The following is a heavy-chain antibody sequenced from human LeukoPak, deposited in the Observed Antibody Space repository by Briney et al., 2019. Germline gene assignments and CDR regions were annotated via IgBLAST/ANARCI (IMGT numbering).Heavy chain of an antibody. CDR2: IYTSGST. CDR1: GSISSGSYY. J-gene: IGHJ4*02. V-gene: IGHV4-61*02. Sequence: PSQTLSLICTVSGSISSGSYYWSWIRQPAGKGLEWIGRIYTSGSTNYNPSLESRVTISVDTSKNQFSLKLTSLTAAYTAVYYCAREGQHLVPPFDYWGQGNLVTVSS. D-gene: IGHD6-6*01. CDR3: AREGQHLVPPFDY.